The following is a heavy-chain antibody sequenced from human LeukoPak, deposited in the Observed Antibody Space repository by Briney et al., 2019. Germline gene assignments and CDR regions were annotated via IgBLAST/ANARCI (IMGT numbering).Heavy chain of an antibody. CDR3: TKLPSAWWLGNYFDD. J-gene: IGHJ4*02. CDR2: ISSTSVST. D-gene: IGHD2-8*02. V-gene: IGHV3-23*01. Sequence: GGSLRLSCAASGFTFSTYAMSWVRQAPGKGLEWVSAISSTSVSTYYADSVKGRFTISRGNSNNTLFLQMNSLRAEDTAIYYCTKLPSAWWLGNYFDDWGQGTLVTVSS. CDR1: GFTFSTYA.